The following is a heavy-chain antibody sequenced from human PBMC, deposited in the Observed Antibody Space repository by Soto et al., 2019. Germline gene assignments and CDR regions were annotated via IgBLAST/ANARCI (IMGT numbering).Heavy chain of an antibody. D-gene: IGHD1-26*01. J-gene: IGHJ6*02. CDR3: ARLPSGSHKRDYYYGMDV. V-gene: IGHV5-51*01. Sequence: GESLKISCKGSGYSFTSYWIGWVRQMPGKGLEWMGIIYPGDSDIRYSPSFQGQVTISADKSISTAYLQWSSLKASDTAMYYCARLPSGSHKRDYYYGMDVWGQGTTVTVSS. CDR2: IYPGDSDI. CDR1: GYSFTSYW.